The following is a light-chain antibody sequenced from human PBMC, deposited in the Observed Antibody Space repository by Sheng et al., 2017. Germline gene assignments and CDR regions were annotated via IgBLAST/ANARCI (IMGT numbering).Light chain of an antibody. CDR1: QSVSTY. CDR2: DAS. J-gene: IGKJ2*01. Sequence: EIVMTQSPATLSVSPGERATLSCRASQSVSTYIAWYQQKPGQAPRLLIYDASIRATGIPARFSGSGSGTDFTLTISSLEPEDFSVYYCQHRSDRLGPIYTFGQGTKLE. CDR3: QHRSDRLGPIYT. V-gene: IGKV3-11*01.